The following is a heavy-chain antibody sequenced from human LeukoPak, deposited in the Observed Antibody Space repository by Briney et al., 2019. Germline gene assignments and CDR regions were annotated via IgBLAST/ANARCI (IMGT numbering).Heavy chain of an antibody. CDR2: IWYDGSNK. J-gene: IGHJ1*01. CDR1: GFTFSSYG. Sequence: GRSLRLSCAASGFTFSSYGMHWVRQAPGKGLEWGAVIWYDGSNKYYGDSVKGRFTISRDNSKKTLYLQMNSLRVEDTAAYYCARGDAYNDAEYLQHWGQGTLVTVS. V-gene: IGHV3-33*01. CDR3: ARGDAYNDAEYLQH. D-gene: IGHD5-24*01.